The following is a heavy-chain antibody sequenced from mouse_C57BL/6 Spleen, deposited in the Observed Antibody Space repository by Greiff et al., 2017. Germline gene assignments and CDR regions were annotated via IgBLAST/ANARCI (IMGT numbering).Heavy chain of an antibody. J-gene: IGHJ1*03. CDR1: GFTFSNYW. D-gene: IGHD2-3*01. Sequence: EVKVEESGGGLVQPGGSMKLSCVASGFTFSNYWMNWVRQSPEKGLEWVAQIRLKSDNYATHYAESVKGRSTISRDDSKSSVYLQMNNLRAEDTGIYYCTGIYDGYYGGYFDVWGTGTTVTVSS. CDR2: IRLKSDNYAT. V-gene: IGHV6-3*01. CDR3: TGIYDGYYGGYFDV.